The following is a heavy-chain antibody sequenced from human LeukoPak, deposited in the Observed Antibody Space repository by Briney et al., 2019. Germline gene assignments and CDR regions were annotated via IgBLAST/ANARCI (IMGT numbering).Heavy chain of an antibody. V-gene: IGHV3-49*04. Sequence: GGSLRLSCTASGFTFGYYAMSWVRQAPGKGLEWVGFIRSKAYGGTTEYAASVKGRFTISRDDSKSIAYLQMNSLKTEDTAVYYCTRDLHTWEQLFDYWGQGTLVTVSS. CDR3: TRDLHTWEQLFDY. CDR1: GFTFGYYA. J-gene: IGHJ4*02. CDR2: IRSKAYGGTT. D-gene: IGHD1-26*01.